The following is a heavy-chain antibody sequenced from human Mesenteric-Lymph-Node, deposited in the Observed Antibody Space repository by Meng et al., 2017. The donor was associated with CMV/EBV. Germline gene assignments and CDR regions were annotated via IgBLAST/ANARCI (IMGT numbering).Heavy chain of an antibody. J-gene: IGHJ4*02. CDR3: AKARSRDYFDY. CDR2: IRYDGSNK. D-gene: IGHD1-14*01. Sequence: GESLKISCAASGFTFSSYGMHWVRQAPGKGLEWVAFIRYDGSNKYYADSVKGRFTISRDNSKNTLYLQMNSLRAEDTAVYYCAKARSRDYFDYWGQGTLVTVSS. V-gene: IGHV3-30*02. CDR1: GFTFSSYG.